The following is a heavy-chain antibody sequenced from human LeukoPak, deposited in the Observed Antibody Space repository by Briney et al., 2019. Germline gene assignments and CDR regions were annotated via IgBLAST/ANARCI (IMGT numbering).Heavy chain of an antibody. J-gene: IGHJ4*02. CDR2: IYYSGST. Sequence: SETPSLTCTVSGGSISSSSYYWGWIRQPPGKGLEWIGSIYYSGSTYYNPSLKSRVTISVDTSKNQFSLKLSSVTAADTAVYYCARGPGRRPPDYWGQGTLVTVSS. V-gene: IGHV4-39*07. CDR3: ARGPGRRPPDY. CDR1: GGSISSSSYY. D-gene: IGHD1-26*01.